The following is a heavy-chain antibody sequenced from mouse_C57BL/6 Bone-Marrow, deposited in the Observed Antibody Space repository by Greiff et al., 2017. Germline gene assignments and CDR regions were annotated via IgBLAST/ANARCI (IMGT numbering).Heavy chain of an antibody. CDR3: ARGQLRLRPFFAY. CDR1: GYTFTSYG. Sequence: VQLQQSGAELARPGASVKLSCKASGYTFTSYGISWVKQRTGQGLEWIGEIYPRSGNTYYNEKFKGKATLTADKSSSTAYMELRSLPSEDAAVYFCARGQLRLRPFFAYWGQGTLVTVSA. J-gene: IGHJ3*01. V-gene: IGHV1-81*01. CDR2: IYPRSGNT. D-gene: IGHD3-2*02.